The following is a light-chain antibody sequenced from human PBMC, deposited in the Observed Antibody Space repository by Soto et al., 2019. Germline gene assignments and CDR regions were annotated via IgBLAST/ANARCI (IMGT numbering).Light chain of an antibody. CDR3: CSSASSSTFPYV. Sequence: QSALTQPASVSGSPGQSITISCTGTSSDVWSYNLVSWYQHHPGKAPKLMIYEVSKPPPGVFNRLSGSKSGNTASLTISGLHAEEEADYYCCSSASSSTFPYVFGTGTKLTVL. CDR1: SSDVWSYNL. CDR2: EVS. V-gene: IGLV2-23*02. J-gene: IGLJ1*01.